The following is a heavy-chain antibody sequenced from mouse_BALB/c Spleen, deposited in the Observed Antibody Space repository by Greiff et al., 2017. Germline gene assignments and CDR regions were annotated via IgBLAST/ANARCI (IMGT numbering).Heavy chain of an antibody. CDR1: GFTFSSYA. CDR2: ISSGGSYT. CDR3: ARQDGNYVGYFDY. Sequence: EVKLMESGGGLVKPGGSLKLSCAASGFTFSSYAMSWVRQTPEKRLEWVATISSGGSYTYYPDSVKGRFTISRDNAKNTLYLQMSSLRSEDTAMYYCARQDGNYVGYFDYWGQGTTLTVSS. J-gene: IGHJ2*01. D-gene: IGHD2-1*01. V-gene: IGHV5-9-3*01.